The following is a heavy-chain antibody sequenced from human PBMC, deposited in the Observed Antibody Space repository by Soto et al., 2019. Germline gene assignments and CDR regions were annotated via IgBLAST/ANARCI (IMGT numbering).Heavy chain of an antibody. J-gene: IGHJ2*01. Sequence: QVQLQESGPGLVKPSETLSLTCTVSGGSISSYYWSWIRQPPGKGLEWIGYIYYSGSTNYNPSLKSRCTISVDTSTNQFSLTLSSVPAADTAVYYCARFNWYFDLWGRGTLVTVSS. CDR2: IYYSGST. CDR3: ARFNWYFDL. CDR1: GGSISSYY. V-gene: IGHV4-59*08.